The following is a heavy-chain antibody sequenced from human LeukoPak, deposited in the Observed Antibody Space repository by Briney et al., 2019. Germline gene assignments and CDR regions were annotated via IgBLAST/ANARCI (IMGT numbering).Heavy chain of an antibody. CDR3: ARHSGYVAFDY. CDR2: VYPNTGGT. Sequence: ASLYLSCTVSGYTFTGYHLHWVRQAPGQGLEWVGWVYPNTGGTNYAQRFQGRVTMTRDMSISTVYMELSRLRSDDTAVYYCARHSGYVAFDYWGQGTLVTVSS. J-gene: IGHJ4*02. D-gene: IGHD5-12*01. CDR1: GYTFTGYH. V-gene: IGHV1-2*02.